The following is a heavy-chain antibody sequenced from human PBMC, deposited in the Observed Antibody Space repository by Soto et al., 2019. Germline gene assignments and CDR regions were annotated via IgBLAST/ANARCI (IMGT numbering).Heavy chain of an antibody. CDR3: ARTENSYYDILTGNDAFDI. J-gene: IGHJ3*02. V-gene: IGHV4-31*03. CDR1: VDSISSGGYY. D-gene: IGHD3-9*01. Sequence: PSETLSLTCTVSVDSISSGGYYWSWIRQHPGKGLEWIGYIYYSGSTYYNPSLKSRVTISVDTSKNQFSLKLSSVTAADTAVYYCARTENSYYDILTGNDAFDIWGQGTMVTVSS. CDR2: IYYSGST.